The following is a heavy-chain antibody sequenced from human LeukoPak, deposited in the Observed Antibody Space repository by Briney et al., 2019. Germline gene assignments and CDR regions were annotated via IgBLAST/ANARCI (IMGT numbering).Heavy chain of an antibody. J-gene: IGHJ4*02. CDR2: IYSGGST. V-gene: IGHV3-66*01. D-gene: IGHD6-19*01. CDR1: GFTVSRNF. CDR3: ALGLVTDY. Sequence: GGSLSLSCAASGFTVSRNFMSWVRQAPGKGLGWVPVIYSGGSTYYADSVKGRFTNSRDDSKNTLYLQMNSLRVEDTAVYYCALGLVTDYWGQGTLVTVSS.